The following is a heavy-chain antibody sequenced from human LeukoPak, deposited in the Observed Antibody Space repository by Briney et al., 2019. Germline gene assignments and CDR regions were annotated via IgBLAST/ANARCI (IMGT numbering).Heavy chain of an antibody. V-gene: IGHV4-30-4*01. CDR3: ARGVTAIWGGFDI. Sequence: SQTLSLTCTVSGGSISSGDYYWSWIRQPPGKGLEWIGYTYYSGITYYNPSLKSRVTISVDTSKNQFSLKLSSATAADTAVYYCARGVTAIWGGFDIWGQGTMVTVSS. CDR2: TYYSGIT. J-gene: IGHJ3*02. D-gene: IGHD2-21*02. CDR1: GGSISSGDYY.